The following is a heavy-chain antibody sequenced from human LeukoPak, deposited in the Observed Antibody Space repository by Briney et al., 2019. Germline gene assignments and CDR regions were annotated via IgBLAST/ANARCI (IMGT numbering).Heavy chain of an antibody. CDR2: IYHSGST. Sequence: SETLSLTCTVSGYSISSGYYWGWIRQPPGKGLEWIGSIYHSGSTFYNSSLKSRVSISVDTSKNQFSLKLSSVTAADTAVYYCARKGIAVAGPWRDNWFDPWGQGTLVTVSS. CDR3: ARKGIAVAGPWRDNWFDP. V-gene: IGHV4-38-2*02. J-gene: IGHJ5*02. D-gene: IGHD6-19*01. CDR1: GYSISSGYY.